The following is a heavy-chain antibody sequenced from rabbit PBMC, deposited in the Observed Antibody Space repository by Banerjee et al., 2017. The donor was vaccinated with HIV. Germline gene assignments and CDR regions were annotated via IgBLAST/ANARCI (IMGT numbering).Heavy chain of an antibody. Sequence: QEQLVESGGGLVQPEGSLTLTCKASGFTLSSYWMWWVRQAPGKGLEWIACINTSSGNTVYASWAKGRFTISKTSSTTVTLQMTSLTAADTATYFCARRGNYWDYGAGAFNLWGQGTLVTVS. J-gene: IGHJ4*01. CDR2: INTSSGNT. CDR3: ARRGNYWDYGAGAFNL. D-gene: IGHD2-1*01. V-gene: IGHV1S45*01. CDR1: GFTLSSYW.